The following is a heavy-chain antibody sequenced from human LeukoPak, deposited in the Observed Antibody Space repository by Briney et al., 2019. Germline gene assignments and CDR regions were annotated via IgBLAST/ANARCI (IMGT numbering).Heavy chain of an antibody. J-gene: IGHJ4*02. D-gene: IGHD3-10*01. Sequence: SETLSLTCTVSGGSISSSSYYWGWIRQPPGKGLEWIGSMYYSGSTYYNPSLKSRVTISVDTSKNQFSLKLSSVTAADTAVYYCARHHPPGTLWFGDLLVYYFDYWGQGTLVTVSS. CDR1: GGSISSSSYY. CDR2: MYYSGST. CDR3: ARHHPPGTLWFGDLLVYYFDY. V-gene: IGHV4-39*01.